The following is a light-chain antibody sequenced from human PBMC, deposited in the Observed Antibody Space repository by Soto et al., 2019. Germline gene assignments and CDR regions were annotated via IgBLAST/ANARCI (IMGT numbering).Light chain of an antibody. CDR2: DAS. J-gene: IGKJ1*01. CDR3: QHYNSYSEA. Sequence: GDGVTIPCLASQSISNRLAWYQQRPGKAPKYLIYDASTLDSGAPSRFSGSGSGTEFTLSISSLQPDDFATYYCQHYNSYSEAFGQGTKVDI. CDR1: QSISNR. V-gene: IGKV1-5*01.